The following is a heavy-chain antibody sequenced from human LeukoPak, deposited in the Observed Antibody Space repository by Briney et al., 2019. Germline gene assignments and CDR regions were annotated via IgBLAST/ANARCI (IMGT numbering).Heavy chain of an antibody. CDR2: ISWDGGST. V-gene: IGHV3-43*01. D-gene: IGHD4-11*01. Sequence: GGPLRLSCAASGFTFDDYTMHWVRQAPGKGLEWVSLISWDGGSTYYADSVKGRFTISRDNSKNSLYLQMNSLRTEDTALYYCAKDITPSSKSGYFDYWGQGTLVTVSS. CDR1: GFTFDDYT. CDR3: AKDITPSSKSGYFDY. J-gene: IGHJ4*02.